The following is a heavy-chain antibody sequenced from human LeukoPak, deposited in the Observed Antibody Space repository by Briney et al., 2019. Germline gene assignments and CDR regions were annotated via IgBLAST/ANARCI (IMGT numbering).Heavy chain of an antibody. V-gene: IGHV3-33*06. CDR2: IWYDGSNK. CDR3: AKGNGGYYYYLDV. D-gene: IGHD1-1*01. Sequence: PGGSLRLSRAASGFTFSSYGMHGVRQAPGKGLEWVAVIWYDGSNKYYADSAKGRCTISRDNSQNTLYLQVNSLRAEDTAVYYCAKGNGGYYYYLDVWGKGTTVTVSS. CDR1: GFTFSSYG. J-gene: IGHJ6*03.